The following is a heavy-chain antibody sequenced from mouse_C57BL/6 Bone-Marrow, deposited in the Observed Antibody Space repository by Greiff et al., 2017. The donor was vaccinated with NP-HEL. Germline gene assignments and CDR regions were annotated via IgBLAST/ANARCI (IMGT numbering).Heavy chain of an antibody. CDR2: ILPGSGST. J-gene: IGHJ1*03. CDR1: GYTFTGYW. D-gene: IGHD1-1*01. Sequence: QVQLQQSGAELMKPGASVKLSCKATGYTFTGYWIEWVKQRPGHGLEWIGEILPGSGSTNYNEKFKGKATFTADTSSNTAYMQLSSLTTEDSASYYCARPPHDIRSDVWGTGTTVTVSS. V-gene: IGHV1-9*01. CDR3: ARPPHDIRSDV.